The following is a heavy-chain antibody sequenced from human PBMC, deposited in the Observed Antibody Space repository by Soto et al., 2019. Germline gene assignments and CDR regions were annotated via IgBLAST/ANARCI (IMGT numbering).Heavy chain of an antibody. V-gene: IGHV3-30-3*01. CDR1: GFTFSSYA. CDR3: ARDFGPSGSYYNVRYAFDI. D-gene: IGHD3-10*01. Sequence: GGSLRLSCAASGFTFSSYAMHWVRQAPGKGLEWVAVISYDGSNKYYADSVKGRFTISRDNSKNTLYLQMNSLRAEDTAVYYCARDFGPSGSYYNVRYAFDIWGQGTMVTVSS. CDR2: ISYDGSNK. J-gene: IGHJ3*02.